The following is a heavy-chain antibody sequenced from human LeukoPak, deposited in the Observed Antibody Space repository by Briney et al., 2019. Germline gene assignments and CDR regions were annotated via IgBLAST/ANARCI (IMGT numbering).Heavy chain of an antibody. J-gene: IGHJ4*02. Sequence: SETLSLTCAVYGGSFSGYYWSWIRQPPGKGLEWIGEINHSGSTNYNPSLKSRVTISVDTSKNQFSLKLSSVTAADTAVYYRARQTIGSGWYFFVRSSFDYWGQGTLVTVSS. CDR3: ARQTIGSGWYFFVRSSFDY. CDR2: INHSGST. CDR1: GGSFSGYY. V-gene: IGHV4-34*01. D-gene: IGHD6-19*01.